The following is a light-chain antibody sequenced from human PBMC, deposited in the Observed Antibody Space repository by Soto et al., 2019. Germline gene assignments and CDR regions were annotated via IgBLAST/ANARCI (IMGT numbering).Light chain of an antibody. V-gene: IGKV3-20*01. J-gene: IGKJ2*01. CDR1: HSISSRY. CDR2: DAS. CDR3: HQYGSSHT. Sequence: EIVLTQSPGTLSLSPGERVTLSCRASHSISSRYLAWYQQKPGQAPKLLIYDASSRATGIPDRFSGSGSGTDFSLTISRLELEDFAVYYCHQYGSSHTFGQGTKLEI.